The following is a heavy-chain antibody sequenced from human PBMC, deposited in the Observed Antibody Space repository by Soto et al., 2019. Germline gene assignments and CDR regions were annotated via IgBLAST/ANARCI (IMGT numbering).Heavy chain of an antibody. Sequence: QVQLVQSGAEVKKPGASVKVSCKASGYTFTSYDINWVRQATGQGLEWMGWMNPNSGNTGYAQKFQGRVTMTRNTSISTAYMELRSLRAEDTVVYYCATGGRGEARYYDFWSGYYWFDPCGQGTLVTVTS. CDR1: GYTFTSYD. J-gene: IGHJ5*02. CDR3: ATGGRGEARYYDFWSGYYWFDP. CDR2: MNPNSGNT. D-gene: IGHD3-3*01. V-gene: IGHV1-8*01.